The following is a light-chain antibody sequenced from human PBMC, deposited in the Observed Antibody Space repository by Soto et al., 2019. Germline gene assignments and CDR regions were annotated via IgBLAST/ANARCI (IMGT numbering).Light chain of an antibody. J-gene: IGKJ2*01. CDR2: SAS. Sequence: MTHSPATLAVATGGRATLSCRASQSVGVNLAWYQQKHGKAPRLLLYSASTRSTGIQARFSGSGSGAEFPLTIDSLQSEDFAIYFCQQYNYWPYTFGRGTKLEI. V-gene: IGKV3-15*01. CDR3: QQYNYWPYT. CDR1: QSVGVN.